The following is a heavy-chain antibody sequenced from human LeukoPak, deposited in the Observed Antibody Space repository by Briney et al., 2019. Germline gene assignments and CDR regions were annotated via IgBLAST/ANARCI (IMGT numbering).Heavy chain of an antibody. D-gene: IGHD3-10*01. Sequence: SETLSLTCTDSGGSIGSYYWSWVRQPPEKGLEWIGNIVYTGRTNYNPSLKSRVTMSIDTSKNQFSLRLNSVTAADTAVYYCARDSWWDGSKTFSDWFGPWGQGTLVTVSS. CDR1: GGSIGSYY. V-gene: IGHV4-59*01. CDR2: IVYTGRT. CDR3: ARDSWWDGSKTFSDWFGP. J-gene: IGHJ5*02.